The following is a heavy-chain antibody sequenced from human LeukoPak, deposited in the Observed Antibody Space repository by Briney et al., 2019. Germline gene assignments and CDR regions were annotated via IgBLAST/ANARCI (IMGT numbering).Heavy chain of an antibody. CDR2: ISSSSSYT. J-gene: IGHJ4*02. V-gene: IGHV3-21*01. CDR1: GFTFSSYS. CDR3: AVEGDPIDY. Sequence: SGGSLRLSCAASGFTFSSYSMNWVRQAPGKGLEWVSSISSSSSYTYYADSVKGRFTISRDNAKNSLYLQMNSLRAEDTAVYYCAVEGDPIDYWGQGTLVTVSS. D-gene: IGHD3-16*01.